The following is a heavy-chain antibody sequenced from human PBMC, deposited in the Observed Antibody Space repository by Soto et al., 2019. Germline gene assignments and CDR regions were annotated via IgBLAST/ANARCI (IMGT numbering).Heavy chain of an antibody. Sequence: QVQLVESGGGVVQPEKSLRLSCAASGFTFTKYAMHWGRQAPGKGLEWVALIWYDGSQNYYADSVKGRFTISRDDSKNTMYLQMNSLRTEDTAVYYCGKDDTSGSYDVTHWGQGTLVTVSS. J-gene: IGHJ4*02. CDR1: GFTFTKYA. D-gene: IGHD3-22*01. V-gene: IGHV3-30*18. CDR2: IWYDGSQN. CDR3: GKDDTSGSYDVTH.